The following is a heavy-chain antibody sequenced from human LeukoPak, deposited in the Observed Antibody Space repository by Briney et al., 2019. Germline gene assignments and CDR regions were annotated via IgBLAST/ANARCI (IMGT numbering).Heavy chain of an antibody. Sequence: PGGSLRLSCAVSGFTFNNYGMSWVRQAPGKGLEWVSAISGSGFNTYYADSVKGRFTISRDNAKNSLYLQMNSLRAEDTAVYYCARDDIAVATCFDYWGQGTLVTVSS. CDR2: ISGSGFNT. CDR3: ARDDIAVATCFDY. J-gene: IGHJ4*02. V-gene: IGHV3-23*01. D-gene: IGHD6-19*01. CDR1: GFTFNNYG.